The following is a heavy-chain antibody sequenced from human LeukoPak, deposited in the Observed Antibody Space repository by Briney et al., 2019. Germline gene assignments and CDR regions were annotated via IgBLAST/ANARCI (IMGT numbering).Heavy chain of an antibody. CDR3: ARGGALGMDV. V-gene: IGHV3-21*05. J-gene: IGHJ6*02. CDR2: ISGVASDI. Sequence: GGSLRLSCAASGFTFASYGMSWVRQAPGKGLEWVSYISGVASDIYYGDSVKGRFTISRDNAKNSVYLQMNSLRAEDTAVYYCARGGALGMDVWGQGTTVTVSS. CDR1: GFTFASYG. D-gene: IGHD1-26*01.